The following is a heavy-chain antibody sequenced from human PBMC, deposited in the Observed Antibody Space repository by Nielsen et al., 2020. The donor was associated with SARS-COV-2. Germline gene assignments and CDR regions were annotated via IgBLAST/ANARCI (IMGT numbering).Heavy chain of an antibody. CDR1: GFTFDDFV. J-gene: IGHJ6*02. V-gene: IGHV3-9*01. CDR2: ITWDSGMI. CDR3: AKAGSYGSGTGHGMDV. D-gene: IGHD3-10*01. Sequence: GGSLRLSCAASGFTFDDFVMHWVRQVPGKGLEWVSGITWDSGMIYYADSVKGRFTISRDNAKNSLYLQMNSLRPEDTALYYCAKAGSYGSGTGHGMDVWGQGTTVTVSS.